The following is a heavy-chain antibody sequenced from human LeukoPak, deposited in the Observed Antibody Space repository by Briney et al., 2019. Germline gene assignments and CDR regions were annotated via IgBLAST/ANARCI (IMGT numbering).Heavy chain of an antibody. CDR1: GYTFTSYG. D-gene: IGHD4-17*01. Sequence: ASVKVSCKASGYTFTSYGISWVRQAPGQGLEWMGWISAYNGNTNYAQKLQGRVTMTTDTSTSTAYMELRSLRSDDTVVYYCARDHSDYGDHFGDYWGQGTLVTVSS. V-gene: IGHV1-18*01. J-gene: IGHJ4*02. CDR2: ISAYNGNT. CDR3: ARDHSDYGDHFGDY.